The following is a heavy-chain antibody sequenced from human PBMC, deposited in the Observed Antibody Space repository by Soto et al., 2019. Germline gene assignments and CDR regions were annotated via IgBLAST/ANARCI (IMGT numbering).Heavy chain of an antibody. CDR3: ARTGAPDYCYDSSGYDDWYFDL. CDR1: GLTFSRCE. V-gene: IGHV3-30-3*01. Sequence: VQLVESGGGLVQPGGSLRLSCAASGLTFSRCEMNWVRQAPGKGLEWVAVISYDGSNKYYADSVKGRFTISRDNSKNTLYLQMTSLRAEHTAVYYCARTGAPDYCYDSSGYDDWYFDLWGRGTLVTVSS. J-gene: IGHJ2*01. CDR2: ISYDGSNK. D-gene: IGHD3-22*01.